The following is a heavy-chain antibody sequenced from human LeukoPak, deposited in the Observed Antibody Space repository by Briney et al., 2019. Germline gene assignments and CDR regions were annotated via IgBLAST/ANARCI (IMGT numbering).Heavy chain of an antibody. CDR1: GFTFSSYS. Sequence: KTGGSLRLSCAASGFTFSSYSMNWVRQAPGKGPEWVSSISSSSSYIYYADSVKGRFTISRDNAKNSLYLQMNSLRAEDTAVYYCARDGYDSSGYYPIFDYWGQGTLVAVSS. V-gene: IGHV3-21*01. D-gene: IGHD3-22*01. J-gene: IGHJ4*02. CDR2: ISSSSSYI. CDR3: ARDGYDSSGYYPIFDY.